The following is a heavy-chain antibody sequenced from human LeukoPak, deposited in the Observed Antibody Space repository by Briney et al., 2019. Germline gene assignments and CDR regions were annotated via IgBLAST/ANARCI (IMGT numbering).Heavy chain of an antibody. CDR3: ARAPMGETYFDY. V-gene: IGHV4-34*01. D-gene: IGHD3-16*01. CDR2: INHSGST. J-gene: IGHJ4*02. Sequence: SETLSLTCAVYGGSFSGYYWSWIRQPPGKGLEWIGEINHSGSTNYNPSLKSRVTISVDTSKNQFSLKLSSVTAADTAVYYCARAPMGETYFDYWGQGTLVTVSS. CDR1: GGSFSGYY.